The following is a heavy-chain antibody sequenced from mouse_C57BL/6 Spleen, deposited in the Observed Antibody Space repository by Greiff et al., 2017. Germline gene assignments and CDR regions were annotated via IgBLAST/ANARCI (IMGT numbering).Heavy chain of an antibody. V-gene: IGHV1-20*01. Sequence: EVQLQQSGPELVKPGDSVKISCKASGYSFTGYFMNWVMQSHGQSLEWIGRINPYNGDTFYNQKFKGKATLTVDKSSSTAHMELRSLTSEDSAGYYCASGNYYYDYWGQGTTLTVSS. J-gene: IGHJ2*01. CDR2: INPYNGDT. CDR1: GYSFTGYF. CDR3: ASGNYYYDY. D-gene: IGHD1-1*01.